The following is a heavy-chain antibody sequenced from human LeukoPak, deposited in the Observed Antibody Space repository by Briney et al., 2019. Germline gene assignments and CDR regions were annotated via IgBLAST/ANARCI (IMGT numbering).Heavy chain of an antibody. D-gene: IGHD6-19*01. V-gene: IGHV3-9*01. J-gene: IGHJ4*02. CDR1: GFTFDDYA. CDR3: AKSVEAAVAGAIDY. CDR2: ISWNSGSI. Sequence: SRSLRLSCAASGFTFDDYAMHWVRQAPGKGLEWVSGISWNSGSIGYADSVKGQFTISRDNAKNSLYLQMNSLRAEDTALYYCAKSVEAAVAGAIDYWGQGTLVTVSS.